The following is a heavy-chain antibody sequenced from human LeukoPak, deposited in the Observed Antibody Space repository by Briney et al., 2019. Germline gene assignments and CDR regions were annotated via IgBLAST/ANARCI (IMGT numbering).Heavy chain of an antibody. Sequence: SQTLSLTCTVSGGSISSGEYYWSWIRQHPGKGLEWIGYMYYTGSTYYNPSLKSRVTISADTSKNLFSLKLASVTAADTAVYHCARGGEYDALTGWPMFDYWGQGTLVTVSS. CDR1: GGSISSGEYY. J-gene: IGHJ4*02. CDR3: ARGGEYDALTGWPMFDY. CDR2: MYYTGST. V-gene: IGHV4-31*03. D-gene: IGHD3-9*01.